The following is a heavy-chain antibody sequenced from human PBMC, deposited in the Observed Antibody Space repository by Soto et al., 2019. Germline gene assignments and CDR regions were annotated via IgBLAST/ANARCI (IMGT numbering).Heavy chain of an antibody. CDR3: AKDLAVINVFDY. CDR1: GFTFRSYT. J-gene: IGHJ4*02. D-gene: IGHD3-10*01. CDR2: ISGSGGNT. V-gene: IGHV3-23*01. Sequence: GGSLRLSCEASGFTFRSYTMTWVRQAPGKGLEWVSAISGSGGNTYYTDSVKGRFTISRDNSKNTLYLQMNSLRAEDTAVYYCAKDLAVINVFDYWGQGALVTVS.